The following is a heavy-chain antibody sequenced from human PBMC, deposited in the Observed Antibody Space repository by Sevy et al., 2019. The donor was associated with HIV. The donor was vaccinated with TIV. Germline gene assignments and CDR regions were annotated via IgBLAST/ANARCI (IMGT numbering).Heavy chain of an antibody. Sequence: SENLSLTCAVSGVSVTSDTYYWSWIRQPPGKGLELIGYVYHTGSTNYSSSFKSRVTISIDTSKNQFSLRLFSVAAADTAMYYCAREPYFFDKSGYFWDYWGQGILVTVSS. D-gene: IGHD3-22*01. V-gene: IGHV4-61*01. CDR2: VYHTGST. J-gene: IGHJ4*02. CDR3: AREPYFFDKSGYFWDY. CDR1: GVSVTSDTYY.